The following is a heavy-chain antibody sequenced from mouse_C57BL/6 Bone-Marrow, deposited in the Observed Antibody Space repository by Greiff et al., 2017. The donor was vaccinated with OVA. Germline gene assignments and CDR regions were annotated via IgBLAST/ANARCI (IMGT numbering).Heavy chain of an antibody. J-gene: IGHJ2*01. CDR1: GYSITSGYY. V-gene: IGHV3-6*01. CDR2: ISYDGSN. D-gene: IGHD4-1*01. Sequence: EVHLVESGPGLVKPSQSLSLTCSVTGYSITSGYYWNWIRQFPGNKLEWMGYISYDGSNNYNPSLKNRISITRDTSKNQFFLKLNSVTTEDTATYYCARRLTGTVFDYWGQGTTLTVSS. CDR3: ARRLTGTVFDY.